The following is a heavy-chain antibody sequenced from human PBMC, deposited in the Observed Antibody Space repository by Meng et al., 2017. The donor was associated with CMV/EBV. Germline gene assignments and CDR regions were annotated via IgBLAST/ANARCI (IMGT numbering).Heavy chain of an antibody. CDR2: ISYDGSNK. J-gene: IGHJ4*02. CDR3: ARFQGWGTKNSYSNYTTSDY. D-gene: IGHD4-11*01. Sequence: GESLKIYCAASGFTFSSYAMHWVRQAPGKGLEWVAVISYDGSNKYYADSVNGRFTISRDNSKTTLYLQMNSLRAEDTAVYDCARFQGWGTKNSYSNYTTSDYWGQGTLVTVSS. CDR1: GFTFSSYA. V-gene: IGHV3-30-3*01.